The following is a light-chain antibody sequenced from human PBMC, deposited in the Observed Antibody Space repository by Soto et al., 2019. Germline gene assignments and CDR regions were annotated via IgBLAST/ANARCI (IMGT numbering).Light chain of an antibody. CDR2: GAS. V-gene: IGKV3-20*01. J-gene: IGKJ1*01. Sequence: PGERATLSCRASQSVSSNYLAWYQQKPGQAPRLLIYGASIRATGIPDRFSGSGSGTDFTLTISRLEPEDFAVYFCQQYGRSPGTFGQGTKVDIK. CDR1: QSVSSNY. CDR3: QQYGRSPGT.